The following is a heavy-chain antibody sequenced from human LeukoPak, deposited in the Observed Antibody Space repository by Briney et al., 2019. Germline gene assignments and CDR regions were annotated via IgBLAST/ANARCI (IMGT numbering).Heavy chain of an antibody. J-gene: IGHJ1*01. Sequence: ASVKVSCKASGYTFTSYYMHWVRQAPGQGLEWMGIINPSGGSTSYAQKFQGRVTMTRDTSTSTVYMELSSLRSEDTAVYYCARGAPVVMKEGGYFQHWGQGTLVTVSS. CDR3: ARGAPVVMKEGGYFQH. CDR1: GYTFTSYY. D-gene: IGHD3-22*01. CDR2: INPSGGST. V-gene: IGHV1-46*01.